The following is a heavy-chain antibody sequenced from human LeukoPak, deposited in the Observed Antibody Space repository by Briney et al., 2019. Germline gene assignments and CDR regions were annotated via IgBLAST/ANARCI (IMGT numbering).Heavy chain of an antibody. CDR3: AKHLAAANPYFDY. CDR2: VYGGDTT. Sequence: GGSLRLSCAAPGFTVSSNYMTWVRQAPGKGLEWVSVVYGGDTTYYADSVKGRFTISRDNSKNTLYLQMNSLRAEDTAVYYCAKHLAAANPYFDYWGQGTLVTVSS. D-gene: IGHD6-13*01. CDR1: GFTVSSNY. V-gene: IGHV3-66*04. J-gene: IGHJ4*02.